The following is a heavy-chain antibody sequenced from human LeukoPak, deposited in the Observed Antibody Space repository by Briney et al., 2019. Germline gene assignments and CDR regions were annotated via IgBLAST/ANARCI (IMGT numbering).Heavy chain of an antibody. D-gene: IGHD6-13*01. CDR1: GDSISSGGYY. CDR2: IYYIGST. Sequence: SQTLSLTCTVSGDSISSGGYYWSWIRQHPGKGLGWIGYIYYIGSTYYDPSLKSRVTISVDTSKNQFSLKLSSVTAADTAVYYCARGKRYSSSWAFDYWRQGTLVTVSA. J-gene: IGHJ4*02. CDR3: ARGKRYSSSWAFDY. V-gene: IGHV4-31*03.